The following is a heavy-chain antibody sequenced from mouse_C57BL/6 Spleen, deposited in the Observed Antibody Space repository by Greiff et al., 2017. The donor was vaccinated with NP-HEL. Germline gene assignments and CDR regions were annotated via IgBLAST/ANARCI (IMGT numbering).Heavy chain of an antibody. V-gene: IGHV1-80*01. D-gene: IGHD1-1*01. CDR3: ARRDYYGSSKDY. Sequence: VQLQQSGAELVKPGASVKISCKASGYAFSSYWMNWVKQRPGKGLEWIGQIYPGDGDTNYNGKFKGKATLTADKSSSTAYMQRSSLTSEDSAVYFCARRDYYGSSKDYWGQGTTLTVSS. J-gene: IGHJ2*01. CDR1: GYAFSSYW. CDR2: IYPGDGDT.